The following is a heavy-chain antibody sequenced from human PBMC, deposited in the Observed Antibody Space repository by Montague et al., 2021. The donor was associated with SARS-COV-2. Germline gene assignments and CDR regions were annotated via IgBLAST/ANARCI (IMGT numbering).Heavy chain of an antibody. CDR2: IYHSGST. Sequence: SETLSLTCAVSSGSISSRNWWSWVRQPTGKGLEWIGDIYHSGSTNYNPSLKRRATISVDKSKNQFSLNLSSVTAADTAVYHCAPLGYCGRDNCYRVNWGQGTLVTVSS. CDR1: SGSISSRNW. CDR3: APLGYCGRDNCYRVN. J-gene: IGHJ4*02. V-gene: IGHV4-4*02. D-gene: IGHD2-2*01.